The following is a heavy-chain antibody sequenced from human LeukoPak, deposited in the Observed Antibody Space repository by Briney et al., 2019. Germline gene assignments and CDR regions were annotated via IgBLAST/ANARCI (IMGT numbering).Heavy chain of an antibody. J-gene: IGHJ4*02. CDR3: TRGFDWLAYFDY. CDR2: IYYSGST. D-gene: IGHD3-9*01. V-gene: IGHV4-39*07. Sequence: SSETLSLACTVSGGSISSSSYYWGWIRQPPGKGLEWIGSIYYSGSTNYNPSLKSRVTISVDTSKNQFSLKLSSVTAADTAVYYCTRGFDWLAYFDYWGPGTLVTVSS. CDR1: GGSISSSSYY.